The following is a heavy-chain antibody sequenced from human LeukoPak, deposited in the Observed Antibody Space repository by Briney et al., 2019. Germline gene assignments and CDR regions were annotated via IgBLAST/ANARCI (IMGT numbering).Heavy chain of an antibody. CDR2: IYHSGST. CDR3: ARRGRAGTGGIDI. CDR1: GYSISSGYY. D-gene: IGHD1/OR15-1a*01. J-gene: IGHJ3*02. V-gene: IGHV4-38-2*02. Sequence: PSETLSLTCTVSGYSISSGYYWGWIRQPPGKGLEWIGSIYHSGSTYYNPSLKSRVTISVDTSKNQFSLKLSSVTAADTAVYYCARRGRAGTGGIDIWGQGTMFTVSS.